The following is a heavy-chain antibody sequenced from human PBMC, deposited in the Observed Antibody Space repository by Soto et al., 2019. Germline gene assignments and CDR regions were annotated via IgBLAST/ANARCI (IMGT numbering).Heavy chain of an antibody. V-gene: IGHV3-30*03. CDR2: ISYDGSNK. CDR3: ARDSYYDILAGNRRTGMDV. J-gene: IGHJ6*02. CDR1: GFTFSSYG. D-gene: IGHD3-9*01. Sequence: AASLRLSCAASGFTFSSYGMHWVRQAPGKGLKWVAVISYDGSNKYYADSVKGRFTISRDNSKNTLYLQMNSLRAEDTAVYYCARDSYYDILAGNRRTGMDVWGQGTTVTVSS.